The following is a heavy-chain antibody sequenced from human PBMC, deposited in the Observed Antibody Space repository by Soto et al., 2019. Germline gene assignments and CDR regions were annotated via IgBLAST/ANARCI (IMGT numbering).Heavy chain of an antibody. CDR3: ARLNYGDYDSYRFDP. CDR2: MYYSGNT. CDR1: GGSISSSSYY. J-gene: IGHJ5*02. V-gene: IGHV4-39*01. D-gene: IGHD4-17*01. Sequence: SETLSLTCTVSGGSISSSSYYWGWIRQPPGKGLEWIGSMYYSGNTYYNPSLKSRVTISVDTSKNQFSLKLSSVTAADTALYYCARLNYGDYDSYRFDPWGQGTLVTVSS.